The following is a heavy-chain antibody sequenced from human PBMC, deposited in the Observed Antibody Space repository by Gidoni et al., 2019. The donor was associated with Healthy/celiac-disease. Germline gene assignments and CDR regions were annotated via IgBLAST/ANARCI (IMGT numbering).Heavy chain of an antibody. J-gene: IGHJ4*02. D-gene: IGHD2-21*02. CDR1: GFTFSSYG. CDR2: ISYDGSNK. V-gene: IGHV3-30*18. Sequence: QVQLVESGGGVVQPGRSLRLSCAASGFTFSSYGMHWVRQAPGKGLEWVAVISYDGSNKYYADSVKGRFTISRDNSKNTLYLQMNSLRAEDTAVYYCAKDGGNSEGIGEGMADYWGQGTLVTVSS. CDR3: AKDGGNSEGIGEGMADY.